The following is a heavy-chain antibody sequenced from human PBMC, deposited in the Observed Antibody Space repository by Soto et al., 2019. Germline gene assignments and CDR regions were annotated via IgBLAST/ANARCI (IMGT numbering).Heavy chain of an antibody. V-gene: IGHV4-34*01. CDR1: GGSFSCYY. J-gene: IGHJ4*02. CDR3: ARVLSGAADY. CDR2: INHSGST. D-gene: IGHD1-26*01. Sequence: PSETLSLTCAVYGGSFSCYYWSWIRQPPGKGLEWIGEINHSGSTNYNPSLKSRVTISVDTSKNQFSLKLSSVTAAGTAVYYCARVLSGAADYWGQGTLVTVSS.